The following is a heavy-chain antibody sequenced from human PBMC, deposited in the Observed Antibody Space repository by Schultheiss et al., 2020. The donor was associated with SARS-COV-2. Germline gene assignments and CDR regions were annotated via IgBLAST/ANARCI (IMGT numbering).Heavy chain of an antibody. V-gene: IGHV3-30*03. J-gene: IGHJ4*02. CDR2: ISYDGSNK. CDR1: GYMFANAW. CDR3: AREKSTVTMREFDY. D-gene: IGHD4-17*01. Sequence: GESLKISCAGSGYMFANAWMNWVRQAPGKGLEWVAVISYDGSNKYYADSVKGRFTISRDNSKNTLYLQMNSLRAEDTAVYYCAREKSTVTMREFDYWGQGTLVTVSS.